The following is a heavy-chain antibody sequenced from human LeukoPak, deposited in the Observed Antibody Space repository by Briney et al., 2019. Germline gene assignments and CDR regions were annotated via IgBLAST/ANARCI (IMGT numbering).Heavy chain of an antibody. CDR3: ASSVVVVPAAPLDY. CDR1: GYTFTDYY. J-gene: IGHJ4*02. V-gene: IGHV1-2*02. Sequence: GASVKVSCKASGYTFTDYYMHWVRQAPGQGLEWMGWINPNSGGTNYAQKFQGRVTMTRDTSISTAYMELSRLRSDDTAVYYCASSVVVVPAAPLDYWGQGTLVTVSS. D-gene: IGHD2-2*01. CDR2: INPNSGGT.